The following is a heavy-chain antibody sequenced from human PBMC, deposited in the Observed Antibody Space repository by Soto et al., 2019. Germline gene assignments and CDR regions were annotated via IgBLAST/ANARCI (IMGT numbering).Heavy chain of an antibody. CDR3: ARVYSSSSGRGMDV. Sequence: ESGGGLVQPGGSLRLSCAASRFTFSSYWMSWVRQAPGKGLEWVANIKQDGSEKYYVDSVKGRFTISRDNAKNSLYLQMNSLRAEDTAMYYCARVYSSSSGRGMDVWGQGTTVTVSS. CDR1: RFTFSSYW. CDR2: IKQDGSEK. D-gene: IGHD6-6*01. V-gene: IGHV3-7*04. J-gene: IGHJ6*02.